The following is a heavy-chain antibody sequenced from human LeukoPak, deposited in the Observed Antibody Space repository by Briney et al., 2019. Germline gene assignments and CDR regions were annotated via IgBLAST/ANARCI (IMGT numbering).Heavy chain of an antibody. CDR2: ISSSGGST. J-gene: IGHJ4*02. Sequence: SGGSLRLSCAASGFTFISYAMSWVRQAPGKGLEWVSTISSSGGSTYYADSVKGRFTISRDNSKNTLYLQMNSLRAEDTAVYYCAKVVGATTRGYFDYWGQGTLVTVSS. CDR3: AKVVGATTRGYFDY. V-gene: IGHV3-23*01. CDR1: GFTFISYA. D-gene: IGHD1-26*01.